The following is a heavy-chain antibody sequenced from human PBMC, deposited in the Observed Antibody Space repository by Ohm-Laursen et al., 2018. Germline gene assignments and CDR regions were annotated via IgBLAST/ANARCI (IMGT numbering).Heavy chain of an antibody. Sequence: SDTLSLTCTVSGGSISSFYWSWIRQPPGKGLEWIGYIYYSGSTNYNPSLESRVAISLDTSTNQFSLKVSSVAAADTAVYYCARLPADVPAVYHSSSHFDYWGQGTLVTVSS. CDR1: GGSISSFY. D-gene: IGHD2-2*01. CDR2: IYYSGST. V-gene: IGHV4-59*08. J-gene: IGHJ4*02. CDR3: ARLPADVPAVYHSSSHFDY.